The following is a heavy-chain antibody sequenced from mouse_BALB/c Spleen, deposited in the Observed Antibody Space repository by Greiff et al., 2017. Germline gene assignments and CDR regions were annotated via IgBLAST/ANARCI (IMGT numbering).Heavy chain of an antibody. J-gene: IGHJ2*01. V-gene: IGHV5-6-4*01. D-gene: IGHD2-10*01. CDR1: GFTFSSYT. CDR2: ISSGGSYT. Sequence: EVQGVESGGGLVKPGGSLKLSCAASGFTFSSYTMSWVRQTPEKRLEWVATISSGGSYTYYPDSVKGRFTISRDNAKNTLYLQMSSLKSEDTAMYYCTRDLLEYYFDYWGQGTTLTVSS. CDR3: TRDLLEYYFDY.